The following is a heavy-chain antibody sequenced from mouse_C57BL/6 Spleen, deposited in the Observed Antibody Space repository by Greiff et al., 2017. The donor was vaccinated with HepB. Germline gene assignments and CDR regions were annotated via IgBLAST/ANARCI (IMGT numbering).Heavy chain of an antibody. V-gene: IGHV5-16*01. D-gene: IGHD1-1*01. CDR2: IYDDGSST. CDR3: ARGRNYDGSSLFDY. Sequence: EVQVVESEAGLVQPGSSMKLSCTASGFTFSDYYMAWVRQVPEQGLEWVANIYDDGSSTYYLDSLKSRFIISRDNAKNILYLQMSSLKSEDTAPYYCARGRNYDGSSLFDYWGQGTTLTVSS. CDR1: GFTFSDYY. J-gene: IGHJ2*01.